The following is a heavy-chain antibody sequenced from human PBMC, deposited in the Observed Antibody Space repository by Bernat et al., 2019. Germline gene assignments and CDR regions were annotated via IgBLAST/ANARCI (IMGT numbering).Heavy chain of an antibody. Sequence: EVQLVESGGGLVQPGRSLRLSCAASGFTFDDYATHWVRQAPGKGLEWVSGISWNSGSIGYADSVKGRFTISRDNAKNSLYLQMNSLRAEDTALYYCAKDSSSSWYRDFDYWGQGTLVTVSS. V-gene: IGHV3-9*01. CDR2: ISWNSGSI. J-gene: IGHJ4*02. D-gene: IGHD6-13*01. CDR3: AKDSSSSWYRDFDY. CDR1: GFTFDDYA.